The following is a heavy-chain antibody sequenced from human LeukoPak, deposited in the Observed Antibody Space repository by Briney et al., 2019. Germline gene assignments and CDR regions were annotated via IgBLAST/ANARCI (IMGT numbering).Heavy chain of an antibody. Sequence: GGSLRLSCAASGFTFSSYAMSWFRQAPGKGLEWVGFIRSKAYGGTTEYAASVKGRFTISRDDSKSIAYLQMNSLKTEDTAVYYCTRDPDRGKFDYWGQGTLVTVSS. V-gene: IGHV3-49*03. D-gene: IGHD1-14*01. CDR1: GFTFSSYA. CDR3: TRDPDRGKFDY. J-gene: IGHJ4*02. CDR2: IRSKAYGGTT.